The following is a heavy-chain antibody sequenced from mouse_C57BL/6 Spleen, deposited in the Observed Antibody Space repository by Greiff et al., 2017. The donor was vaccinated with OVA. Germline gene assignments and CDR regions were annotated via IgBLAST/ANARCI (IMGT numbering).Heavy chain of an antibody. CDR3: ARWNLYYFDY. CDR2: IDPSDSYT. V-gene: IGHV1-69*01. CDR1: GYTFTSYW. Sequence: QVQLQQPGAELVMPGASVKLSCKASGYTFTSYWMHWVKQRPGQGLEWIGEIDPSDSYTNYNQKFKGKSTLTVDKSSSTAYMQLSSLTSEESAVYYCARWNLYYFDYWGQGTTLTVSS. J-gene: IGHJ2*01.